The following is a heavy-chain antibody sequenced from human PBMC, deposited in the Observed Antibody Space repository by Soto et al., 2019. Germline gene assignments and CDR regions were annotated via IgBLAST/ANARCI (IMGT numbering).Heavy chain of an antibody. J-gene: IGHJ4*02. D-gene: IGHD6-19*01. CDR1: GFSLSTSGVG. CDR2: IYWGDDK. V-gene: IGHV2-5*02. CDR3: AHRLEWLVYDY. Sequence: QITLKESGPTLVKPTQTLTLTCTLSGFSLSTSGVGVGWIRQPPGKALECLALIYWGDDKRYSPSLKSRLTITKDTSKNQVVLTMTNMDTVDTATYYCAHRLEWLVYDYWGQGTLVTVSS.